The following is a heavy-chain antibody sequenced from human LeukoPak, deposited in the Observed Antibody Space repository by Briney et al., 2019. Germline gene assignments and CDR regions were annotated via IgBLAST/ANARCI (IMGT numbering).Heavy chain of an antibody. CDR1: GYTFTGYY. D-gene: IGHD1-1*01. CDR3: AGSLEGGTVPFWYYYYGMDV. J-gene: IGHJ6*02. V-gene: IGHV1-2*02. Sequence: ASVKVSCKASGYTFTGYYMHWVRQAPGQGLEWMGWINPNSGGTNYAQKFQGRVTMTRDTSTSTVYMELSSLRSEDTAVYYCAGSLEGGTVPFWYYYYGMDVWGQGTTVTVSS. CDR2: INPNSGGT.